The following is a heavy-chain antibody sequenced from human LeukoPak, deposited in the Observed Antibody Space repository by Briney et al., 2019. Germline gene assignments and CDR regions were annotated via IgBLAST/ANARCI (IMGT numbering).Heavy chain of an antibody. D-gene: IGHD3-10*01. V-gene: IGHV3-20*04. CDR2: INWNGGST. J-gene: IGHJ5*02. CDR1: GFTFADYA. CDR3: ARRQYYYGSGSYET. Sequence: PGGSLRLSCAASGFTFADYAMTWVRHAPGKGLEWVSGINWNGGSTVYADSVRGRFTISRDNAKNSLYLQMNSLRAEDTAVYYCARRQYYYGSGSYETWGQGTLVTVSS.